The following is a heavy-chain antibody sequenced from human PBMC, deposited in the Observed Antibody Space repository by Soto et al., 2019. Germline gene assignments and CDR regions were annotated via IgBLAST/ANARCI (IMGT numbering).Heavy chain of an antibody. V-gene: IGHV3-7*03. J-gene: IGHJ4*02. CDR1: GFTFSNYW. Sequence: GGSLRLSCAASGFTFSNYWMTWVRQPPGKGLEWVANIKQDGSEKYYVDSVKGRFTISRDNAKNSLYLQMNSLRAEDTAVYYCARGCSGGSCYSIWFDYWGQGTQVTVSS. CDR3: ARGCSGGSCYSIWFDY. CDR2: IKQDGSEK. D-gene: IGHD2-15*01.